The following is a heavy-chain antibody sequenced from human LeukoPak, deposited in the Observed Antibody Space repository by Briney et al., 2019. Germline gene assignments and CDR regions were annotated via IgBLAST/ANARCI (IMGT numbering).Heavy chain of an antibody. CDR1: GGTFSSYA. Sequence: SVKVSCKASGGTFSSYAISWVRQAPGQGLEWMGRIIPILGIANYAQKFQGRVTITADKSTSTAYMELSSLRSEDTAVYYCARARDSNLFYYYGMDVWGQGATVTVSS. J-gene: IGHJ6*02. V-gene: IGHV1-69*04. CDR2: IIPILGIA. D-gene: IGHD4-4*01. CDR3: ARARDSNLFYYYGMDV.